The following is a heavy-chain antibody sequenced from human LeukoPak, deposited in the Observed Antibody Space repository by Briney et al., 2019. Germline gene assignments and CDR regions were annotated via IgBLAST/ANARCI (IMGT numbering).Heavy chain of an antibody. V-gene: IGHV4-4*07. Sequence: SSETLSLTCTVSGGSISSYYWSWIRQPAGTGLEWIGRIYTSGSTNYNPSLKSRVTMSVDTSKNQFSLKLSSVTAADTAVYYCASGGLYSGSYYVDYWGQGTLVTVSS. J-gene: IGHJ4*02. D-gene: IGHD1-26*01. CDR1: GGSISSYY. CDR3: ASGGLYSGSYYVDY. CDR2: IYTSGST.